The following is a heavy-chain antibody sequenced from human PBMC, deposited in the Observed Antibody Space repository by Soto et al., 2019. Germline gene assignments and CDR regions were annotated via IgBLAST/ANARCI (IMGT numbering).Heavy chain of an antibody. D-gene: IGHD5-18*01. V-gene: IGHV3-23*01. Sequence: GGSLRLSCAASGFTFSSHAMSWVRQAPGKGLEWVSAISGSGGSTYYADSVKGRFTISRDNSKNTLYLQMNSLRAEDTAVYYCAKASVDTGRFDYWGQGTLVTVSS. J-gene: IGHJ4*02. CDR2: ISGSGGST. CDR1: GFTFSSHA. CDR3: AKASVDTGRFDY.